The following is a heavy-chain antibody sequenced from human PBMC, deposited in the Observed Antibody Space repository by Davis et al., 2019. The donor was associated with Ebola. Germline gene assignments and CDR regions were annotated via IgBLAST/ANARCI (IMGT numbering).Heavy chain of an antibody. CDR1: GFTFTDYY. V-gene: IGHV4-38-2*01. Sequence: ESLKISCAASGFTFTDYYMGWIRQPPGKGLEWIGSIYYTGSAYYNPSLRSRVTMSVATSRNQFSLKLRSVTATDTAVYYCTNAGEAIFDYWGRGTLVTVSS. J-gene: IGHJ4*02. D-gene: IGHD2-21*01. CDR3: TNAGEAIFDY. CDR2: IYYTGSA.